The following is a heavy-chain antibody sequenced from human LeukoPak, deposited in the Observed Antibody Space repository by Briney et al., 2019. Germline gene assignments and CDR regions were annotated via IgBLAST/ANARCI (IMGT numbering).Heavy chain of an antibody. J-gene: IGHJ3*02. D-gene: IGHD1-1*01. CDR1: GDSVSNSY. Sequence: PSETLSLTCTVSGDSVSNSYWSWIRQPPGKGLEWIGEIYYSGTTKYNTSLKSRVTISVDTSKNQFSLRVTSVTAADTAVYYCARGRPSGTAYDAFDIWGPGTMVTVSS. V-gene: IGHV4-59*02. CDR3: ARGRPSGTAYDAFDI. CDR2: IYYSGTT.